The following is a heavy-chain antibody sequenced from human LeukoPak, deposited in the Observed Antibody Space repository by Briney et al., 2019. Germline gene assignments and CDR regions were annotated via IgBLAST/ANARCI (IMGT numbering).Heavy chain of an antibody. J-gene: IGHJ6*03. CDR1: GYSLTNFD. V-gene: IGHV1-8*01. Sequence: ASVKVSCTASGYSLTNFDINWVRQATGQGLEWMGWMNPNSGNKGYAQKFQGRVTMTMNTSITTAYMELSSLRSEDTAVYYCARGPQWRGDYYYMDVWGRGTTVTVSS. CDR2: MNPNSGNK. D-gene: IGHD6-19*01. CDR3: ARGPQWRGDYYYMDV.